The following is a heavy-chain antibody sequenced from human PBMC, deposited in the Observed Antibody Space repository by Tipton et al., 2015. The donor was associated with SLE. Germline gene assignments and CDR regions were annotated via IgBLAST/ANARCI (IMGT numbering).Heavy chain of an antibody. Sequence: TLSLTCTVSGDSISPYYWNWIRQSPGKGLEWLGNIYYTGTTNYNPSLKTRLSLSLDTSKNQLSLKLSSVTAADTAIYYCARGWVRFEAWFDPWGQGTLVTVSS. V-gene: IGHV4-59*01. D-gene: IGHD5-12*01. J-gene: IGHJ5*02. CDR2: IYYTGTT. CDR1: GDSISPYY. CDR3: ARGWVRFEAWFDP.